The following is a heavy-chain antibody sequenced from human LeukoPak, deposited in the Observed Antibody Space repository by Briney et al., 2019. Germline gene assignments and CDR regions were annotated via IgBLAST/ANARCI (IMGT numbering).Heavy chain of an antibody. Sequence: ASVKVSCKASGYILTDYYMHWVRQAPGQGLEWMGWINPNSGDTNYAQKFQGRVTMTRDTSISTAYMELSRLRSDDTAVYYCARGGSSGSYYRYFDYWGQGTLVTVSS. V-gene: IGHV1-2*02. D-gene: IGHD3-10*01. CDR1: GYILTDYY. CDR3: ARGGSSGSYYRYFDY. CDR2: INPNSGDT. J-gene: IGHJ4*02.